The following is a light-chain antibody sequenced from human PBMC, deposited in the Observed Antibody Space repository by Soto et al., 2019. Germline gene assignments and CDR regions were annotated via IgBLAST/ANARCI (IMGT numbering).Light chain of an antibody. CDR1: QSVSSN. CDR3: QQYKNWPPVT. CDR2: GAS. V-gene: IGKV3-15*01. J-gene: IGKJ1*01. Sequence: EIVMTQSPATLSVSLGERATLSCRASQSVSSNLAWYQQKPGQAHRLIIYGASTRATGIPARFSGSGSGTEFTLTIRSLQSEDFAVYYCQQYKNWPPVTVGPLTKVDIK.